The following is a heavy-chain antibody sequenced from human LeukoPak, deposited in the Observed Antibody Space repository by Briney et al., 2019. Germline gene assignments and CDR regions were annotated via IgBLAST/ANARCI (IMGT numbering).Heavy chain of an antibody. Sequence: GGSLRLSCAASGFTFSTSWMSWVRQAPGKGLEWVANIKEDGSEKYYVDPVRGRFTISRDNAKSSLYLQMNSLRAEDTAVYYCARNYRNAFDIWGQGTMVTVSS. V-gene: IGHV3-7*04. CDR3: ARNYRNAFDI. D-gene: IGHD3-16*02. J-gene: IGHJ3*02. CDR1: GFTFSTSW. CDR2: IKEDGSEK.